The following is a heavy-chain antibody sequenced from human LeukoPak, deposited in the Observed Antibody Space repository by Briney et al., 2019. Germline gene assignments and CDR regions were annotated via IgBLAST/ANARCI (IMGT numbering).Heavy chain of an antibody. CDR1: GGSISSYY. CDR3: ARERYSYGSDAFGI. Sequence: PSETLSLTCTVSGGSISSYYWSWIRQPPGKGLEWIGYIYYSGSTNYNPSLKSRVTISVDTSKNQFSLKLSSVTAADTAVYYCARERYSYGSDAFGIWGQGTMVTVSS. CDR2: IYYSGST. D-gene: IGHD5-18*01. J-gene: IGHJ3*02. V-gene: IGHV4-59*01.